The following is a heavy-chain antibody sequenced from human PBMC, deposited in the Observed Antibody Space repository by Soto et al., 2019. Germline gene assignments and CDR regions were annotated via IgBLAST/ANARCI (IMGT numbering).Heavy chain of an antibody. CDR1: GFTVSNNY. CDR3: AKLLYGYYYYGMDV. J-gene: IGHJ6*02. Sequence: GGSLRLSCAASGFTVSNNYMSWVRQAPGQGLEWVSVIYSRGDTYYADSVKGRFTISRDSSKNTLYLQMNSLRAEDTAIYYCAKLLYGYYYYGMDVWGQGTTVTVSS. D-gene: IGHD3-16*01. CDR2: IYSRGDT. V-gene: IGHV3-66*04.